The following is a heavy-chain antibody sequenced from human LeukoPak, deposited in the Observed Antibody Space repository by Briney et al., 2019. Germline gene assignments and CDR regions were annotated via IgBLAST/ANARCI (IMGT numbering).Heavy chain of an antibody. J-gene: IGHJ4*02. CDR1: GYSFTSYW. Sequence: GESLKISCKGSGYSFTSYWIGWVRQMPGKGLEWMGIIYPGDSDTRYSPSFQGQVTISADKSISTAYLQWSSLKASDTAMYYCARGARIAARPYYFDYWGQGTLVTVSS. CDR3: ARGARIAARPYYFDY. V-gene: IGHV5-51*01. D-gene: IGHD6-6*01. CDR2: IYPGDSDT.